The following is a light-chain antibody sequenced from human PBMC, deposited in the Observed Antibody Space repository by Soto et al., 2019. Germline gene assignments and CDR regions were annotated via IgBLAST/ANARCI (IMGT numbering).Light chain of an antibody. CDR3: MQALQTPYT. V-gene: IGKV2-28*01. J-gene: IGKJ2*01. CDR2: LAS. Sequence: DIVMTQSPLSLPVTPGEPASISCRSSQNLLHSKGYNYLVWYLQKPGQSPHLLIYLASNRASGVPDRFSGGGSGTDFSLKISRVEAEDVWVYYCMQALQTPYTFGQGTKLAIK. CDR1: QNLLHSKGYNY.